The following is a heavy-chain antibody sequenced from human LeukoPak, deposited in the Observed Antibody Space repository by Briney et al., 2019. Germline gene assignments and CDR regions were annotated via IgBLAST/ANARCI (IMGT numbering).Heavy chain of an antibody. CDR1: GFTFDDYA. J-gene: IGHJ3*02. V-gene: IGHV3-43*02. CDR3: VKDTMVDTVVVGAFDI. D-gene: IGHD5-18*01. Sequence: PGASLRLSCAASGFTFDDYAMHWVRQAPGKGLEWVSLISGDGGSTNYVDSVKGRFTISRDNSKNSLYLQMNSLRTEDTALYYCVKDTMVDTVVVGAFDIWGQGTMVTVSS. CDR2: ISGDGGST.